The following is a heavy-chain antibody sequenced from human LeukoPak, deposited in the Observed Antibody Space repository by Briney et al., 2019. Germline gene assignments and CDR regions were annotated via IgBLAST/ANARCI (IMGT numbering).Heavy chain of an antibody. D-gene: IGHD3-9*01. V-gene: IGHV4-39*07. J-gene: IGHJ4*02. CDR2: IYYSGST. CDR1: GGSISSSSYY. Sequence: PSETLSLTCTVSGGSISSSSYYWGWIRQPPGKGLEWIGSIYYSGSTYYNPSLKSRVTISVDTSKNQFSLKLSSVTAADTAVYYCAREAYYDILTGYYTTPYFDYWGQGTLVTVSS. CDR3: AREAYYDILTGYYTTPYFDY.